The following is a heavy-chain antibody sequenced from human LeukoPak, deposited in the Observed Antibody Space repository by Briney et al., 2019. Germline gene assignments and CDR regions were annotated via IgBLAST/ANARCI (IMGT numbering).Heavy chain of an antibody. Sequence: GGSLRLSCAASGFTFSSYGMHWVRQAPGKGLEGVAFIRYDGSNKYYADSVKGRFTISRDNSKNTVYLQIKSLRGEDTGVYYCAKDPRTYDSSGFDYWGQGTLVTVSS. J-gene: IGHJ4*02. CDR1: GFTFSSYG. D-gene: IGHD3-22*01. CDR2: IRYDGSNK. V-gene: IGHV3-30*02. CDR3: AKDPRTYDSSGFDY.